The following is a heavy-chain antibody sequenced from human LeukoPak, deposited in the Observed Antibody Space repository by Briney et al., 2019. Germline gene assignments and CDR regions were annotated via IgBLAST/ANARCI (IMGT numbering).Heavy chain of an antibody. CDR1: GYTFTAYY. V-gene: IGHV1-2*02. J-gene: IGHJ4*02. Sequence: GASVKVSCKASGYTFTAYYVHWVRLAPGQGLEWMGWISPNSGGTHYAQKFQGRVTMTSDTSIRTAYMELSGLRSDDTAMYYCARDGYYGSGSYYRRYFDYWGQGTLVTVSS. CDR2: ISPNSGGT. D-gene: IGHD3-10*01. CDR3: ARDGYYGSGSYYRRYFDY.